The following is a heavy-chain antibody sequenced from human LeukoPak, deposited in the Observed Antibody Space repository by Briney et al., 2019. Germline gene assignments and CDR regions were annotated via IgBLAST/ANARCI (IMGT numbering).Heavy chain of an antibody. J-gene: IGHJ4*02. D-gene: IGHD4-23*01. V-gene: IGHV4-30-4*01. CDR2: IYYSEST. Sequence: SQTLSLTCTVSDGSIRSDDYYWRWLRQPPGKGLEWLGYIYYSESTYYNPSLKSRVTISIDTSKKQFSLKLSSVTASDTAVYYCARAVTVGYDYDYWGQGTLVTVSS. CDR1: DGSIRSDDYY. CDR3: ARAVTVGYDYDY.